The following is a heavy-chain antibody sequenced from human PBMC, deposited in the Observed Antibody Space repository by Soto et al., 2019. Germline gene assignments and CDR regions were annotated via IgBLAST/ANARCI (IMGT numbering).Heavy chain of an antibody. V-gene: IGHV4-39*01. J-gene: IGHJ4*02. Sequence: QLQLQESGPGLVKPSETLSLTCTVSGDSGGFISSSSYHWGWIRQPPGKGLEWIGNIYYSGSIYYNPYPKKRVTISGDTSKNQSYLRLTSGTAADPAVYYGARHPPYGHLDYWGQGTLVTVSS. D-gene: IGHD4-17*01. CDR3: ARHPPYGHLDY. CDR2: IYYSGSI. CDR1: GDSGGFISSSSYH.